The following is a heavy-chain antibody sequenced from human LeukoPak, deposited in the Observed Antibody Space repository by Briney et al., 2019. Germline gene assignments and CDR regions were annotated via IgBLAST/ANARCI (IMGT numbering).Heavy chain of an antibody. Sequence: SGPTLVNPTQTLTLTCTFSGFSLSTSGAGVGWIRQPPGKALEWLALIYWNDDKRYSPSLKSRLTITKDTSKNQVVLTMTNMDPVDTARYYCAHRPRNRGTNNWFDPWGQGTLVTVSS. CDR2: IYWNDDK. J-gene: IGHJ5*02. D-gene: IGHD1-14*01. CDR3: AHRPRNRGTNNWFDP. V-gene: IGHV2-5*01. CDR1: GFSLSTSGAG.